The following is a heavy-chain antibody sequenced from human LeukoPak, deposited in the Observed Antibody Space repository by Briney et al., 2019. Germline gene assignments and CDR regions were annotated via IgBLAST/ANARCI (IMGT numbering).Heavy chain of an antibody. D-gene: IGHD4-17*01. Sequence: GEALKISRKGPGYSFTNHWIAWVRQMPGKGLGWMGINYPGDSDTRYSPSFQGQVTISAEKSISPAYLQWSSLKGSDTAMYYRASDRVTTLWHYWGQGTLVSVSS. CDR2: NYPGDSDT. J-gene: IGHJ4*02. CDR3: ASDRVTTLWHY. CDR1: GYSFTNHW. V-gene: IGHV5-51*01.